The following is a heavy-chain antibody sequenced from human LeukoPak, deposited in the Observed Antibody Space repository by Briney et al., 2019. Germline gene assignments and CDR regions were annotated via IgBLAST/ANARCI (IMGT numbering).Heavy chain of an antibody. V-gene: IGHV1-69*04. D-gene: IGHD2-15*01. Sequence: GASVKVSCKASGGTFSSYAISWVRQAPGQGLEWMGRIIPILGIANYAQKFQGRVTITADKSTSTAYMELSRLRSDDTAVYYCARVLQYCSGGSCYSGVVRAFDIWGQGTMVTVSS. CDR2: IIPILGIA. CDR3: ARVLQYCSGGSCYSGVVRAFDI. CDR1: GGTFSSYA. J-gene: IGHJ3*02.